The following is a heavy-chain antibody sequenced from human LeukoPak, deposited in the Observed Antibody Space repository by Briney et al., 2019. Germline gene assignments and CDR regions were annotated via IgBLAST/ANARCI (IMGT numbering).Heavy chain of an antibody. Sequence: GRSLRLSCAASGFTFSSYAMHWVRQAPGKGLEWVAVISYDGSNKYYADSVKGRFTISRDNSKNTLYLQMNSLRAEDTAVYYCARPQWYYDSSGYYAFDYWGRGTLVTVSS. CDR2: ISYDGSNK. D-gene: IGHD3-22*01. CDR1: GFTFSSYA. CDR3: ARPQWYYDSSGYYAFDY. V-gene: IGHV3-30-3*01. J-gene: IGHJ4*02.